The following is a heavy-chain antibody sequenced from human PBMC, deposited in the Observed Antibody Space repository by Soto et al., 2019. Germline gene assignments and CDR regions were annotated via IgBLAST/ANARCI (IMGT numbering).Heavy chain of an antibody. V-gene: IGHV3-11*01. CDR3: ERDLRYCSRSSGYPPNAILKGFFFDS. J-gene: IGHJ4*01. Sequence: QVQLVESGGGLVKPGGSLRLSCAASGFSFSDYYMNWIRQAPGKGLEWVSDISSSGTTIYYADSVKGRFTMSRDNAKNSLHRKINRLRAEDSPVYYCERDLRYCSRSSGYPPNAILKGFFFDSWGHGPLFPVSS. CDR1: GFSFSDYY. CDR2: ISSSGTTI. D-gene: IGHD6-25*01.